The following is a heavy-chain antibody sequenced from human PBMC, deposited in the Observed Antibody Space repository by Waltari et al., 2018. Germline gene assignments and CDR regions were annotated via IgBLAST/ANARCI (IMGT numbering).Heavy chain of an antibody. Sequence: QVQLQESGPGLVKPSETLSLTCTVSGGSISSYYRRWNRQPPGKGLEWIGYIYYSGSTNYNPSLKSRVTISVDTSKNQFSLKLSSVTAADTAVYYCAGLNYYDSYYYYYMDVWGKGTTVTVSS. CDR3: AGLNYYDSYYYYYMDV. D-gene: IGHD3-22*01. J-gene: IGHJ6*03. V-gene: IGHV4-59*01. CDR2: IYYSGST. CDR1: GGSISSYY.